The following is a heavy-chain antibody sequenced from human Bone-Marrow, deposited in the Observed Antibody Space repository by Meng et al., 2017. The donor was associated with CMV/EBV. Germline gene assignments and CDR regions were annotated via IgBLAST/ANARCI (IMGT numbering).Heavy chain of an antibody. CDR2: INPNSGGT. CDR3: ARTYLLRFLEWSLFLGY. J-gene: IGHJ4*02. V-gene: IGHV1-2*02. Sequence: ASVKVSCKASGYTFTSYDINWVRQAPGQGLEWMGWINPNSGGTNYAQKFQGRVTMTRDTSISTAYMELSRLRSDDTAVYYCARTYLLRFLEWSLFLGYWGQGTLVTVSS. D-gene: IGHD3-3*01. CDR1: GYTFTSYD.